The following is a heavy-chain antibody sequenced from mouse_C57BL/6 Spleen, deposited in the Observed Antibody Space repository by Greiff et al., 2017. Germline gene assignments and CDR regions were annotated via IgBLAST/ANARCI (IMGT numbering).Heavy chain of an antibody. CDR2: IDPETGGT. J-gene: IGHJ4*01. CDR3: TRGKTLYAMDY. CDR1: GYTFTDYE. Sequence: QVQLQQSGAELVRPGASVTLSCKASGYTFTDYEMHWVKQTPVHGLEWIGAIDPETGGTAYNQKFKGKAILTADKSSSTAYMELRSLTSEDSAVYYCTRGKTLYAMDYWGQGTSVTVSS. V-gene: IGHV1-15*01.